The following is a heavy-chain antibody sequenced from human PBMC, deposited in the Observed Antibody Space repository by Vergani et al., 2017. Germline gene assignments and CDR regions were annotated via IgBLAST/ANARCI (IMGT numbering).Heavy chain of an antibody. Sequence: EVLLLQSGGGVIQPGGSVRLYCATSGFSFNTYGAHWVRQTSGKGLEWVSAISGHGDRTYYADSVKGRFTISRDNSKNTVYLQMNSLKAEDRATHHCAREERSNTSPFVGDWGQGTLVTV. CDR1: GFSFNTYG. CDR3: AREERSNTSPFVGD. V-gene: IGHV3-23*01. J-gene: IGHJ4*02. CDR2: ISGHGDRT. D-gene: IGHD2/OR15-2a*01.